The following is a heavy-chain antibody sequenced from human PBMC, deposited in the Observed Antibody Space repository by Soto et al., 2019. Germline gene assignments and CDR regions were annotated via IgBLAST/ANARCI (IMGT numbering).Heavy chain of an antibody. CDR2: VYYSGST. CDR3: ARELAASHMTYLES. D-gene: IGHD6-13*01. J-gene: IGHJ4*02. Sequence: SETLSLTCTVSGGSISSNYWSWIRQPPGKGLYWIGYVYYSGSTNYIPSLKSRVTISVDTSKNQFSLQLSSVTAADTAVYYGARELAASHMTYLESWGQGTLVTVS. CDR1: GGSISSNY. V-gene: IGHV4-59*01.